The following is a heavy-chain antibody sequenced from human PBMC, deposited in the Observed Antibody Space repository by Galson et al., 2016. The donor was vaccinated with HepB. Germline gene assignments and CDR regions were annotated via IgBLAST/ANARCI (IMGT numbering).Heavy chain of an antibody. CDR2: IIPIFGTA. D-gene: IGHD5-24*01. Sequence: SVKVSCKASGATFSNYVISWVRQAPGQGLERMGGIIPIFGTANIAQKFQGRVTITADKFTSTAYMELSSLRSEDTAVYYCARLDAYNYPYYFDYWGQGTPVTVS. CDR3: ARLDAYNYPYYFDY. J-gene: IGHJ4*02. CDR1: GATFSNYV. V-gene: IGHV1-69*06.